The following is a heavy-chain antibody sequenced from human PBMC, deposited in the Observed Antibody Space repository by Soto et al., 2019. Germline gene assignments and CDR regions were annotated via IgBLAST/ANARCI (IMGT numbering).Heavy chain of an antibody. CDR1: GYTFTGYY. V-gene: IGHV1-2*04. Sequence: ASVKVSCKASGYTFTGYYMHWVRQAPGQGLEWMGWINPNSGGTNYAQKFQGWVTMTRDTSISTAYMELSRLRSDDMAVYYCARYFQYDILTGPSNYGMDVWGQGTTVTVSS. J-gene: IGHJ6*02. D-gene: IGHD3-9*01. CDR3: ARYFQYDILTGPSNYGMDV. CDR2: INPNSGGT.